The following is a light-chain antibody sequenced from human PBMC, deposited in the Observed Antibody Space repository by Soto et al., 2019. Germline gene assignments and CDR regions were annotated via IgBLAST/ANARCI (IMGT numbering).Light chain of an antibody. J-gene: IGKJ1*01. V-gene: IGKV1-5*03. CDR1: QNIIVW. CDR2: KAS. CDR3: QHYHSYPWT. Sequence: DIQMTQSPSTLSASVGDRVTITCRASQNIIVWLAWFQQRPGKAPNLLIYKASNLQSGVPSRFSGSGSGTEFTLTISSLQPDDFATYYCQHYHSYPWTFGQGTKVEVK.